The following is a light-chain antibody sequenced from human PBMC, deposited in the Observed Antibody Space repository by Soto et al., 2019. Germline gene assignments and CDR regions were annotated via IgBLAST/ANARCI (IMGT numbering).Light chain of an antibody. Sequence: QSALTQPASVSGSPGQSITISCTGTSSDVGAYNYVSWYQQHPGAAPKLLIYDVSNRPSGVSDRFSGSKSGNTASLTISGLQAEDEADYYCSSFTSSTTWVFGGGTKVTVL. V-gene: IGLV2-14*01. CDR1: SSDVGAYNY. CDR2: DVS. CDR3: SSFTSSTTWV. J-gene: IGLJ3*02.